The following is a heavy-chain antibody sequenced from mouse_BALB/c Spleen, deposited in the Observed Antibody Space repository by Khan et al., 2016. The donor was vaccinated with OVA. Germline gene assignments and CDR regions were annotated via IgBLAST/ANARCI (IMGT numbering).Heavy chain of an antibody. CDR3: ARWPRGY. Sequence: VQLQQSGAELVKPGASVKLSCTASGYNIKDTYMHWVKQRPEQGLEWIGRIDPANGNTKYDPKFQDKATITADTPSNTAYLQLSSLTSEDTAVYYCARWPRGYWGQGTTLTVSS. J-gene: IGHJ2*01. V-gene: IGHV14-3*02. CDR2: IDPANGNT. CDR1: GYNIKDTY.